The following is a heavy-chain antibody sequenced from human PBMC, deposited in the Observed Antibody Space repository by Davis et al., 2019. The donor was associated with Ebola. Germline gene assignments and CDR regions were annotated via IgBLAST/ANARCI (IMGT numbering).Heavy chain of an antibody. D-gene: IGHD4-11*01. CDR2: VRSHGSDD. CDR1: GFTFSTYA. Sequence: PGGSLRLSCAASGFTFSTYAMGWVRQAPGKGLEWVAFVRSHGSDDHYADSVKGRFTISRDNSKNTLYLQMNSLRPEDTAVYYCARDSDDYSFDYWGQGTLVTVSS. J-gene: IGHJ4*02. CDR3: ARDSDDYSFDY. V-gene: IGHV3-30*02.